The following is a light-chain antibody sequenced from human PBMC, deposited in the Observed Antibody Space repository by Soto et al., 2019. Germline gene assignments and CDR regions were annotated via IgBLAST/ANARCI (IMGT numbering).Light chain of an antibody. Sequence: EIVLTQSPGTLSLSPGERATLSCRASQSVSSNLAWYQQKPGQAPRLLIYGVSTRATGIPARFSGSGSGTEFTLTISSLQSEDFAVYYCQQYSIWRTFGQGTKVDIK. CDR3: QQYSIWRT. J-gene: IGKJ1*01. CDR1: QSVSSN. CDR2: GVS. V-gene: IGKV3-15*01.